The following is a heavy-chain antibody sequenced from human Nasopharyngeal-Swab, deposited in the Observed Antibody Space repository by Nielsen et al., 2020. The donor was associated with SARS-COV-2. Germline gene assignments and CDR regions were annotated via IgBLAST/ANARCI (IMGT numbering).Heavy chain of an antibody. V-gene: IGHV3-30*03. Sequence: GESLKISCATSGFTFSSYAMHWVRQAPGKGLEWVAVISYDGSDKFYADSVKGRFSISRDTSKSTLYLQMNSLRAGDTALYYCARADRGGSYFSEYFYYMDVWDTGTTVTVSS. CDR1: GFTFSSYA. CDR3: ARADRGGSYFSEYFYYMDV. J-gene: IGHJ6*03. CDR2: ISYDGSDK. D-gene: IGHD1-26*01.